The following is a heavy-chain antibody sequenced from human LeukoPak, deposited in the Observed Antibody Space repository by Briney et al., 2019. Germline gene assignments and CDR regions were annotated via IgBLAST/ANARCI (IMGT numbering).Heavy chain of an antibody. Sequence: SETLSLTCSVSGGSVSSGSYYWSWIRQPPGKGLEWIGDIYYSGITNYNPSPKSRVTISVDTSKNQFSLKLSSVTAADTAVYYCAREGPGYCSSTSCPQLDYWGQGTLVTVSS. CDR2: IYYSGIT. CDR3: AREGPGYCSSTSCPQLDY. V-gene: IGHV4-61*01. D-gene: IGHD2-2*03. J-gene: IGHJ4*02. CDR1: GGSVSSGSYY.